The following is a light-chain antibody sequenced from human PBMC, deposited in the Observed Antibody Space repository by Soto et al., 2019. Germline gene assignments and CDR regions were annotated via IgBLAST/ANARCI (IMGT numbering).Light chain of an antibody. CDR1: QSIISD. CDR3: QQSYSTPIT. Sequence: DIQMTQSPSSLSASVGDRDTITCRASQSIISDLNWYQQKPGKAPKLLIYAASSLQSGVPSRFSGSGSGTDFTLTISSLQPEDFATYYCQQSYSTPITFGQGTRLEIK. J-gene: IGKJ5*01. V-gene: IGKV1-39*01. CDR2: AAS.